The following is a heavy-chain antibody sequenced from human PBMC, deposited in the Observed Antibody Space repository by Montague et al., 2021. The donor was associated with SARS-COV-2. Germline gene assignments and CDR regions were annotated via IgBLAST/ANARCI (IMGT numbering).Heavy chain of an antibody. CDR2: IYWDDDK. D-gene: IGHD1-14*01. CDR3: AHTNATGAWPIDY. V-gene: IGHV2-5*08. CDR1: EFSLSPTGMG. Sequence: PALVKPTQTLTLPCAFSEFSLSPTGMGVGWLRQPPGKSLEWLTLIYWDDDKRYNPSLSSRLAITKDTSKNQAVLTLTNLNAADTATYYCAHTNATGAWPIDYWGQGTLVTVSS. J-gene: IGHJ4*02.